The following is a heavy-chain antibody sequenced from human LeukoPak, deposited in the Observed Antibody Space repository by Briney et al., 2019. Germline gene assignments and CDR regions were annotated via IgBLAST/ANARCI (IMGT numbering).Heavy chain of an antibody. V-gene: IGHV1-18*01. CDR3: ARGYSSGWLGMDV. J-gene: IGHJ6*02. CDR1: GYTFTSYG. Sequence: ASVKVSCKASGYTFTSYGISWVRQAPGQGLEWMGWISAYDANTNYAPKLQGRVTVTTDTSTSTAYMELRSLRSDDTAVYYCARGYSSGWLGMDVWGQGTTVTVSS. D-gene: IGHD6-19*01. CDR2: ISAYDANT.